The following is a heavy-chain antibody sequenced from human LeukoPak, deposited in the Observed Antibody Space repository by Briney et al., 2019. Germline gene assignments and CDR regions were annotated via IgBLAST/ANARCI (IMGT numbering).Heavy chain of an antibody. J-gene: IGHJ4*02. V-gene: IGHV3-23*01. Sequence: GGSLRLSCAASGFTFSSYAMNWVRQPPGKGLEWVSAISGSGGSTYYADSVKGRFTISRDNSKNTLYLQMNSLRAEDTAVYYCAKSLGILAAEDYWGQGALVTVSS. CDR3: AKSLGILAAEDY. CDR2: ISGSGGST. CDR1: GFTFSSYA. D-gene: IGHD3-3*01.